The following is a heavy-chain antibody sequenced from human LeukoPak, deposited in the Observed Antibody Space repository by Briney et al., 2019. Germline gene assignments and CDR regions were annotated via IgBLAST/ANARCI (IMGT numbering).Heavy chain of an antibody. V-gene: IGHV4-31*03. D-gene: IGHD2-2*02. CDR1: GGSISSGGYY. Sequence: SETLSLTCTVSGGSISSGGYYWSWIRQHPGKGLEWIGYIYYSGSTYYNPSLKSRVTISVDASKNQFSLKLSSVTAADTAVYYCARLVPAAILGNWFDPWGQGTLVTASS. CDR2: IYYSGST. CDR3: ARLVPAAILGNWFDP. J-gene: IGHJ5*02.